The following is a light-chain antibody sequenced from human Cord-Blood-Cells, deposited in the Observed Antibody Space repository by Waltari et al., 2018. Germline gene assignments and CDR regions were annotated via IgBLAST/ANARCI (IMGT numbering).Light chain of an antibody. Sequence: QSALTQPASVSGSPGQSITISCTGPSSDVGGYNFFSWYQQHPGKAPKLMIYDVSNRSSGVSNRFSGSKSGNTASLTISGLQAEDEADYYCSSYTSSSTVFGGGTKLTVL. J-gene: IGLJ2*01. CDR2: DVS. CDR1: SSDVGGYNF. V-gene: IGLV2-14*01. CDR3: SSYTSSSTV.